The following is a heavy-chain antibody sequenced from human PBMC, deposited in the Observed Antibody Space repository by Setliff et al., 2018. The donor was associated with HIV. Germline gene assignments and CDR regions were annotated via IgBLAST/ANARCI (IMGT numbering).Heavy chain of an antibody. J-gene: IGHJ1*01. D-gene: IGHD3-22*01. CDR3: VRGVTRDISGYYRDEYFQH. CDR2: INPNSGGS. Sequence: ASVKVSCKASGGTFSNYAISWVRQAPGQGLEWMGWINPNSGGSLYAEEFDDRVNMTSDPSSNTAYMLLNRLRSDDTAVYYCVRGVTRDISGYYRDEYFQHWGQGTPVTVSS. V-gene: IGHV1-2*02. CDR1: GGTFSNYA.